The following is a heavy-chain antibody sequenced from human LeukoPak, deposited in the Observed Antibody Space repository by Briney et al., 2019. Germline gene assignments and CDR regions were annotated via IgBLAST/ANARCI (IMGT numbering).Heavy chain of an antibody. V-gene: IGHV3-48*01. CDR1: GFTFSSYS. J-gene: IGHJ3*02. D-gene: IGHD3-10*01. CDR2: ISSSSSTI. Sequence: PGGSLRLSSAASGFTFSSYSMDWVRQAPGKGLEWVSYISSSSSTIYYADSVKGRFTTSRDNAKNSLYLQMNSLRAEDTAVYYCARETEYDAFDIWGQGTMVTVSS. CDR3: ARETEYDAFDI.